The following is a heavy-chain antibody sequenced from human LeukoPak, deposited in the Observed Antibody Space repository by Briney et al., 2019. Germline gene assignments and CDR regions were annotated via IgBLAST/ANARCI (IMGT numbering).Heavy chain of an antibody. CDR2: IGSSSSTI. J-gene: IGHJ6*03. Sequence: PGGSLRLSCAASGFTFSTYSMNWVRQAPGKGLEWVSYIGSSSSTIYYADSVKGRFTISRDNAKNSLYLQMNSLRAEDTAVYYCAREDYYGSGSTYYYYYMDVWGKGTTVTISS. V-gene: IGHV3-48*01. D-gene: IGHD3-10*01. CDR1: GFTFSTYS. CDR3: AREDYYGSGSTYYYYYMDV.